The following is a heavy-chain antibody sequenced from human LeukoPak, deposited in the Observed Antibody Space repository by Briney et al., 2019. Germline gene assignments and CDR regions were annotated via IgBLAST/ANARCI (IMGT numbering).Heavy chain of an antibody. CDR2: ISYDGSIK. Sequence: SGGSLRLSCAASGFAFTTYAMHWVPQAPGRGLEWVAVISYDGSIKYYADSVKGLYTISRDNSKNTLYLQMNSLRAEDTAVYYCANLHDYWGQGTLVTVSS. V-gene: IGHV3-30*18. J-gene: IGHJ4*02. CDR3: ANLHDY. CDR1: GFAFTTYA.